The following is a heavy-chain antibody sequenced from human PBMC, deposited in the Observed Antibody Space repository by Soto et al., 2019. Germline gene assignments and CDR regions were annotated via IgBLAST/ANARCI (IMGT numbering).Heavy chain of an antibody. J-gene: IGHJ2*01. CDR2: IYYSGTT. CDR3: AGGHCFSSSCSYLDL. CDR1: GGSISSGGSY. Sequence: QVQLQESGPGLVKPSQTLSLTCTVSGGSISSGGSYWSWIRQSPGKGLEWIGYIYYSGTTYYNPSLQSRFSXSXAXSXXQFSLKLSSVPAADTAIYYCAGGHCFSSSCSYLDLWGRGTLVTVSS. V-gene: IGHV4-31*03. D-gene: IGHD2-2*01.